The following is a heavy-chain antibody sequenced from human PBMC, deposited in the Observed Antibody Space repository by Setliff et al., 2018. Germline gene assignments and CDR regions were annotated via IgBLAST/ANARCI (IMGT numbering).Heavy chain of an antibody. J-gene: IGHJ5*02. CDR2: IYYRGST. CDR3: AAVGTSAGGGWFDP. CDR1: GGSIRDYY. Sequence: SETLSLTCTVSGGSIRDYYWNWIRQSPGKGLEWIGYIYYRGSTNYNSSLKSRVTISIDMSTNQFSLKLTSATAADTAIYFCAAVGTSAGGGWFDPWGQGTLVTVSS. D-gene: IGHD1-26*01. V-gene: IGHV4-59*01.